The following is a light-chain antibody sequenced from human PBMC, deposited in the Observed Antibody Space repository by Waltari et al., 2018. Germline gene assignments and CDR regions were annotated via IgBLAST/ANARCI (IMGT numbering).Light chain of an antibody. CDR2: HDN. CDR3: QAWDSTTAV. CDR1: KWGSKY. V-gene: IGLV3-1*01. Sequence: SFELTQSPSVSVSLGQTATITCAGAKWGSKYVSWYKQKPGQSPAQAVYHDNRRPSWIPERFSGSNSGSTATLIISGTQAMDEADYYCQAWDSTTAVFGGGTKLTVL. J-gene: IGLJ2*01.